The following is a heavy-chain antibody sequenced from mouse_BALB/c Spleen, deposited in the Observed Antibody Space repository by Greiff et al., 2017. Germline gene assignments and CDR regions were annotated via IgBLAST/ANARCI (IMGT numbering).Heavy chain of an antibody. Sequence: EVQGVESGGGLVKPGGSLKLSCAASGFTFSSYAMSWVRQSPEKRLEWVAEISSGGSYTYYPDTVTGRYTISRDNAKNTLYLEMSSLRSEDTAMYYCARYRYEGAMDYWGQGTSVTVSS. CDR1: GFTFSSYA. CDR3: ARYRYEGAMDY. V-gene: IGHV5-9-4*01. J-gene: IGHJ4*01. D-gene: IGHD2-14*01. CDR2: ISSGGSYT.